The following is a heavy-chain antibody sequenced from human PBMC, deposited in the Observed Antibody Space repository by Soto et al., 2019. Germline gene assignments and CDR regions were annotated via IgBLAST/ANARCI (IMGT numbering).Heavy chain of an antibody. CDR3: ARSGRYCSSTSCYDDY. Sequence: SETLSLTCAVYGGSFSGYYWSWIRQPPGKGLEWIGEINHSGSTNYNPSLKSRVTISVDTSKNQFSLKLSSVTAADTVVYYCARSGRYCSSTSCYDDYWGQGTLVTVSS. V-gene: IGHV4-34*01. CDR2: INHSGST. D-gene: IGHD2-2*01. J-gene: IGHJ4*02. CDR1: GGSFSGYY.